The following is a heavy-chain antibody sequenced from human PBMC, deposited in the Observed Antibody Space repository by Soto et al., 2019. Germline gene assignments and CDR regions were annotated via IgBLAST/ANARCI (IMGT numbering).Heavy chain of an antibody. CDR1: GYTLTGYY. Sequence: ASVKVSCKASGYTLTGYYMHWVRQAPGQGLEWMGWIDPNSGGTNYAQKFQGRVTMTRDTSISTAYMELSRLRSDDTAVYYCARSIAARRAGGYWGQGTLVTVSS. CDR2: IDPNSGGT. V-gene: IGHV1-2*02. CDR3: ARSIAARRAGGY. J-gene: IGHJ4*02. D-gene: IGHD6-6*01.